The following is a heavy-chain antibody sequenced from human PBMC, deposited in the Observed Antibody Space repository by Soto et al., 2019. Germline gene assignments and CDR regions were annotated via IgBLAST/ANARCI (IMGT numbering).Heavy chain of an antibody. V-gene: IGHV1-69*04. CDR1: GGTFSSYT. CDR2: IIPILGIA. J-gene: IGHJ5*02. CDR3: ARETMVRGVNWFDP. Sequence: SVKVSCKASGGTFSSYTISWVRQAPGQGLEWMGRIIPILGIANYAQKFQGRVTITADKSTSTAYMELSSLRSEDTAVYYCARETMVRGVNWFDPWGQGTLVTVS. D-gene: IGHD3-10*01.